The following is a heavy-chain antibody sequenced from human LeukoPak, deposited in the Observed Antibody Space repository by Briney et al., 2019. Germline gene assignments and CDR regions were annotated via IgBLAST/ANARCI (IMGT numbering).Heavy chain of an antibody. CDR1: GYTFTSYY. D-gene: IGHD3-16*02. Sequence: ASVKVSCKASGYTFTSYYMHWVRQAPGQGLEWMGIINPSGGSTSYAQKFQGRVTMTRDTSTSTVYMELSSLRSEDTAVYYCARGPLGELSLFYSDYWGQGTLVTVSS. V-gene: IGHV1-46*01. CDR3: ARGPLGELSLFYSDY. CDR2: INPSGGST. J-gene: IGHJ4*02.